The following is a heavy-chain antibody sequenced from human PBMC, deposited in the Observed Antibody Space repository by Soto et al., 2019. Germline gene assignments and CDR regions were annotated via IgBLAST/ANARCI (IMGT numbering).Heavy chain of an antibody. J-gene: IGHJ4*02. CDR3: ARDFSSTFGYSGYVGGN. Sequence: PGGSLRLSCAASGFTFSSYSMNWVRQAPGKGLEWVSYISSSSSTIYYADSVKGRFTISRDNAKNSLYLQMNSLRDEDTAVYYCARDFSSTFGYSGYVGGNWGQGTLVTVSS. D-gene: IGHD5-12*01. CDR1: GFTFSSYS. CDR2: ISSSSSTI. V-gene: IGHV3-48*02.